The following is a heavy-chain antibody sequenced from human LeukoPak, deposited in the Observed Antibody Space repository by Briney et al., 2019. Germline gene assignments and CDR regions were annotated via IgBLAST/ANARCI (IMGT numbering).Heavy chain of an antibody. Sequence: GGSLRLFCAASGFTFTNYWMSWVRQAPGKGLEWVASLKYDGSEKYYVDSVKGRFTISRDNAKNSLYLQMNSLRAEDTAVYYCAREWYWGQGTLVTVSS. CDR2: LKYDGSEK. J-gene: IGHJ4*02. CDR3: AREWY. CDR1: GFTFTNYW. V-gene: IGHV3-7*01.